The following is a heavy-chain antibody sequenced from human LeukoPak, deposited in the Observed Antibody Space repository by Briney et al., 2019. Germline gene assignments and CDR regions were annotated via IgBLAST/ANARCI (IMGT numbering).Heavy chain of an antibody. CDR1: GGSFGGYY. J-gene: IGHJ4*02. V-gene: IGHV4-34*01. Sequence: SETLSLTCAVYGGSFGGYYWSWIRQPPGKGLEWIGEINHSGSTNYNPSLKSRVTISVDTSKNQFSLKLSSVTAADTAVYYCAGLGIAVAGFDYWGQGTLVTVSS. CDR2: INHSGST. D-gene: IGHD6-19*01. CDR3: AGLGIAVAGFDY.